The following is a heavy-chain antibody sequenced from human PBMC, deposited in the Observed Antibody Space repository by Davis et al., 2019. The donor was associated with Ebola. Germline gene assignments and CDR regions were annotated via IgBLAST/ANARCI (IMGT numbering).Heavy chain of an antibody. J-gene: IGHJ5*01. V-gene: IGHV3-23*01. CDR2: VSGRGTAT. D-gene: IGHD2-2*01. CDR3: AREEGSSRWQNNWFDY. Sequence: PGGSLRLSCAASGFTFLTYAMNWVRQAPGKGLEWVSAVSGRGTATAYADSVRGRFIISRDDSKNTLYLQMNSRRVEDTAIYYCAREEGSSRWQNNWFDYWGQGTLVTVSS. CDR1: GFTFLTYA.